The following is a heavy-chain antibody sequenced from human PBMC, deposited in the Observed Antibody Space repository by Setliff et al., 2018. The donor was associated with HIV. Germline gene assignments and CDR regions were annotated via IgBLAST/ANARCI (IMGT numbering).Heavy chain of an antibody. CDR3: ARDLAYCSGGSCYRPFIYYFYYMDV. CDR1: GYIFTDYY. Sequence: ASVKVSCKASGYIFTDYYIHWVRQAPGQGLEWMGWINPNGGYTNYAQKFLGRVTMTQDTSFTTAYMEVSWLTSDDTAIYYCARDLAYCSGGSCYRPFIYYFYYMDVWGKGATVTVSS. J-gene: IGHJ6*03. V-gene: IGHV1-2*02. CDR2: INPNGGYT. D-gene: IGHD2-15*01.